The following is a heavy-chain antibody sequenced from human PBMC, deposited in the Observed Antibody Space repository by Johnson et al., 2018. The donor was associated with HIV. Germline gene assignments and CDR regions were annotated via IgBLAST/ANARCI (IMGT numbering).Heavy chain of an antibody. D-gene: IGHD3-10*01. Sequence: VQLVESGGGVVRPGGSLRLSCAASGFTFDDYGMSWVRQAPGKGLEWVSGINWTGGSTGYADSVKCRFTSSRDNAKNSMYLQMNSLRAEDTALYYCARVHLPPRGAGRAYDAFDIWGQGTMVTVSS. J-gene: IGHJ3*02. CDR1: GFTFDDYG. V-gene: IGHV3-20*04. CDR2: INWTGGST. CDR3: ARVHLPPRGAGRAYDAFDI.